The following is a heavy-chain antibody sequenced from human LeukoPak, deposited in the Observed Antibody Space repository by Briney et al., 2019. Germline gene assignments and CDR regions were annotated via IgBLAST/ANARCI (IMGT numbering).Heavy chain of an antibody. CDR1: ENTFSRYW. J-gene: IGHJ3*02. Sequence: GGSLRLSCAASENTFSRYWMSWVRQAPGKGLEWVANIKQGGSEKYFVDSVRGRFTISRDNAKNSLYLQMNSLRAEDTAVYYCATQNGDYNHAFDIWGQGTMVTVSS. D-gene: IGHD4-17*01. CDR2: IKQGGSEK. V-gene: IGHV3-7*05. CDR3: ATQNGDYNHAFDI.